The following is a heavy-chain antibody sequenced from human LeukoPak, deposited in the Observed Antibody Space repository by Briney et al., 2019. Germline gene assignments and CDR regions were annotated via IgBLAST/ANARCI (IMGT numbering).Heavy chain of an antibody. D-gene: IGHD6-19*01. V-gene: IGHV4-30-4*08. CDR2: IYYSGNT. J-gene: IGHJ4*02. Sequence: SETLSLTCTVSGGSIRSGDHYWSWLRPSQGKGLEWLGYIYYSGNTYSNPTLMSRLTISIDTSRNQFSLKVTSVTAADTAVYYCARSYSSGWGFYFEYWGQGTLVTVSS. CDR1: GGSIRSGDHY. CDR3: ARSYSSGWGFYFEY.